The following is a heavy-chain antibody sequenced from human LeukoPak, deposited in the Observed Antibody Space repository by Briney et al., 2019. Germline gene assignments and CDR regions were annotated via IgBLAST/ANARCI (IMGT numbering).Heavy chain of an antibody. Sequence: ASVKVSCKASGYTFSSCAINWVRQAPGQGLEYMGWIDTKTGNPTYAQGFTGRFVFSLDTSVSTAYLQISSLKAEDTAVYYCSNPPSDGSGYFSYWGQGALVTVSS. CDR1: GYTFSSCA. J-gene: IGHJ4*02. CDR2: IDTKTGNP. CDR3: SNPPSDGSGYFSY. V-gene: IGHV7-4-1*02. D-gene: IGHD3-22*01.